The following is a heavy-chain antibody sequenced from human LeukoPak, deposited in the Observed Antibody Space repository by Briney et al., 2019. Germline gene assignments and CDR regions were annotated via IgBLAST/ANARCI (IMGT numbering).Heavy chain of an antibody. CDR1: RGSISGYS. V-gene: IGHV4-59*01. J-gene: IGHJ5*02. D-gene: IGHD4/OR15-4a*01. CDR2: IYYSGDT. CDR3: VRGPYGASISKWFDP. Sequence: SSQTLSLTCTVSRGSISGYSWSWIRQSPGGGLEWIGYIYYSGDTAYNPSLRSRVTLSVDTSKNQFSLQLRSVTTADTAVYYCVRGPYGASISKWFDPWGQGTQVTVSS.